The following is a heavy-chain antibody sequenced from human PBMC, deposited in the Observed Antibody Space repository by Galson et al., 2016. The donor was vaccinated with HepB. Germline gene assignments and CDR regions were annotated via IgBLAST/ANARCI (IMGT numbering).Heavy chain of an antibody. J-gene: IGHJ6*04. CDR2: TYYMSNWAY. Sequence: CAISGDSVSRNGVTWNWIRQSPSRGREWLGRTYYMSNWAYDYALSVNSRITIIPDTSRNQFSLYLRSVTPEDTAVYYCARATDYGNYANGMDVWDGGTMVTVTS. CDR1: GDSVSRNGVT. D-gene: IGHD4-11*01. V-gene: IGHV6-1*01. CDR3: ARATDYGNYANGMDV.